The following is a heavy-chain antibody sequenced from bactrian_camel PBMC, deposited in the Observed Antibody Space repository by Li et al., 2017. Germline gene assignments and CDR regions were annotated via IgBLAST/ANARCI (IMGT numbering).Heavy chain of an antibody. J-gene: IGHJ6*01. V-gene: IGHV3S53*01. D-gene: IGHD1*01. CDR1: DDPTSKYYMDDTYC. CDR2: IDSDGRT. Sequence: HVQLVESGGGSVQAGGSLRLACKVTDDPTSKYYMDDTYCMGWFRQAPGKEREGVAFIDSDGRTKYADSVKGRFTISKDNAKNTLYLQMNTLKPEDTAMYYCAGDLRGGLLISACTRAADYGDWGQGTQVTVS. CDR3: AGDLRGGLLISACTRAADYGD.